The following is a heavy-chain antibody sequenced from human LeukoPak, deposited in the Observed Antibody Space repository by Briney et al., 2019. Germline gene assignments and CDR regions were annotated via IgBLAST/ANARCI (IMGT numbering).Heavy chain of an antibody. V-gene: IGHV3-33*06. D-gene: IGHD4-11*01. CDR3: AKDAKRGFHYSNSLQY. CDR2: ILSDGSNR. Sequence: GGSLRLSCATSGFTFSHYGMHWVRQAPGGGLEWVAVILSDGSNRFYADSVKGRFTISRDNSQKTVYLHMNILRSEDAALYYCAKDAKRGFHYSNSLQYWGRESLVTVSS. J-gene: IGHJ4*02. CDR1: GFTFSHYG.